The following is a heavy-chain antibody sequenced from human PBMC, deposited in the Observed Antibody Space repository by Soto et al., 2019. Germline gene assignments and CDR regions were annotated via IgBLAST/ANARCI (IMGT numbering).Heavy chain of an antibody. V-gene: IGHV4-31*03. CDR1: GASITNDDFF. CDR3: AKMERTQLWLLVQN. J-gene: IGHJ4*02. D-gene: IGHD5-18*01. Sequence: SETLSLTCTVSGASITNDDFFWTCVRQHPYKGLELLAYITYGGSIYYNPSLRSRLGVSIDKSKSQFSLNVRSVTAADTAVYFCAKMERTQLWLLVQNWGQGLPVTVSS. CDR2: ITYGGSI.